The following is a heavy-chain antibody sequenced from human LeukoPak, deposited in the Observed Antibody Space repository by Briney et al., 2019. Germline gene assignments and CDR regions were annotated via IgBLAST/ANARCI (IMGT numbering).Heavy chain of an antibody. J-gene: IGHJ4*02. CDR2: IWYDGSNK. CDR3: ARDRYSSSWYLDY. D-gene: IGHD6-13*01. CDR1: GFTFSSYG. Sequence: GGSLRLSCAASGFTFSSYGMHWVRQAPGKGLEWVAVIWYDGSNKYYADSVKGRFTISRDNSKNTLYLQMNSLRAEDTAVYYCARDRYSSSWYLDYWGQGTLVTVSS. V-gene: IGHV3-33*01.